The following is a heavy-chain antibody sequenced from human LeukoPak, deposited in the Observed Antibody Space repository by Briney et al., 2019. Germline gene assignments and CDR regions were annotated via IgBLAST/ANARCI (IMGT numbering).Heavy chain of an antibody. CDR2: INPNTGGT. Sequence: GASVKVSCTASGYTFTGYYIHWVRQAPGQGLEWMGWINPNTGGTNYAQNFQGRVTMTRDTSISTAYMELSRLKSDDTAVYYCARGPTATTDYWGQGTLVTVSS. J-gene: IGHJ4*02. V-gene: IGHV1-2*02. CDR1: GYTFTGYY. D-gene: IGHD4-17*01. CDR3: ARGPTATTDY.